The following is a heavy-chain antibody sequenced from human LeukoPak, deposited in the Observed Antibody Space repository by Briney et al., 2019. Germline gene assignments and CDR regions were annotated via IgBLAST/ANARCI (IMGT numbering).Heavy chain of an antibody. Sequence: SETLSLTCAVYGGSFSGYYWSWIRQPPGKGLEWIGEINHSGSTNYNPSLKSRVTISVDTSKNQFSLKLSSVTAADTAVYYCARGRTVKVRFGWFDPWGQGTLSPSPQ. J-gene: IGHJ5*02. CDR2: INHSGST. V-gene: IGHV4-34*01. D-gene: IGHD4-17*01. CDR1: GGSFSGYY. CDR3: ARGRTVKVRFGWFDP.